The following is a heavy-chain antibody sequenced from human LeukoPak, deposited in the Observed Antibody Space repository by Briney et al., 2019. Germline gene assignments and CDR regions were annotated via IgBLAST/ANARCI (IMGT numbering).Heavy chain of an antibody. J-gene: IGHJ4*02. CDR2: IYHSGST. V-gene: IGHV4-38-2*02. Sequence: SETLSLTCTVSGYSISSGYYWGWIRQPPGKGLEWIGSIYHSGSTYYNPSLKSRVTISVDTSKNQFSLKLSPVTAADTAVYYCARSPLYDFWSGYYDYWGQGTLVTVSS. CDR3: ARSPLYDFWSGYYDY. CDR1: GYSISSGYY. D-gene: IGHD3-3*01.